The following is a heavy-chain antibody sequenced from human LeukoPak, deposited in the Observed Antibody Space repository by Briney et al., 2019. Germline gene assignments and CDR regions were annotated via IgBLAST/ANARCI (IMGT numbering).Heavy chain of an antibody. V-gene: IGHV1-2*02. J-gene: IGHJ3*02. CDR1: GYTFTGYY. CDR3: ARGRIAVAWGSAFDI. CDR2: INPNSGGT. D-gene: IGHD6-19*01. Sequence: ASVKVSCKASGYTFTGYYMHWVRQAPGQGLEGMGWINPNSGGTNYAQKFQGRVTMTRDTSISTAYMELSRLRSDDTAVYYCARGRIAVAWGSAFDIWGQGTMVTVSS.